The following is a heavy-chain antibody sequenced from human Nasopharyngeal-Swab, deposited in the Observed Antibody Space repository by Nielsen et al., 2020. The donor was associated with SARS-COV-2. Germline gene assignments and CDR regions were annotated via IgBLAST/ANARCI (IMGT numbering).Heavy chain of an antibody. CDR2: INAGNGNT. Sequence: WVGQAPGQRLEWMGWINAGNGNTKYSQKFQGRVTITRDTSASTAYMELSSLRSEDTAVHYCAREAHYYGSGSYPYYYMDVWGKGTTVTVSS. V-gene: IGHV1-3*01. D-gene: IGHD3-10*01. CDR3: AREAHYYGSGSYPYYYMDV. J-gene: IGHJ6*03.